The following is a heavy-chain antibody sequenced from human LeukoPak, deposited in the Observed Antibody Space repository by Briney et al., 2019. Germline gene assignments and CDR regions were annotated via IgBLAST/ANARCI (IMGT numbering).Heavy chain of an antibody. CDR2: ISAYNGNT. CDR1: GYTFTSYG. J-gene: IGHJ6*03. CDR3: ARSPPLTPIFYYYYYMDV. D-gene: IGHD3-9*01. Sequence: ASVKVSCKASGYTFTSYGISWVRQAPGQGLEWMGWISAYNGNTNYAQKLQGRVTMTTDTSTSTAYMELRSLRSDDTAVYYCARSPPLTPIFYYYYYMDVWGKGTTVTVSS. V-gene: IGHV1-18*01.